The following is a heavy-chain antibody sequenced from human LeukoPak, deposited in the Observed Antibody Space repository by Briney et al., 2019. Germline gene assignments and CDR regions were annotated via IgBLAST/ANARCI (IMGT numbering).Heavy chain of an antibody. Sequence: SETLSLTCTVSGGSISSYYWSWIRQPPGKGLKWIGYIYYSGSTNYNPSLKSRVTISVDTSKNQFSLKLSSVTAADTAVYYCARDLAVYSGYDGFDYWGQGTLVTVSS. CDR2: IYYSGST. J-gene: IGHJ4*02. V-gene: IGHV4-59*12. CDR3: ARDLAVYSGYDGFDY. CDR1: GGSISSYY. D-gene: IGHD5-12*01.